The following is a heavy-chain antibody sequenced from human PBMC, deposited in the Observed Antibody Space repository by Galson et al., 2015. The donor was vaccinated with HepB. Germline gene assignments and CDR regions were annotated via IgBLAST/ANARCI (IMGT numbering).Heavy chain of an antibody. Sequence: SLRLPCAASEFSFSSYSMNWVRQAPGKGLEWVSIISGTSTRAVTYYSDSVKGRFTTYRDNSKNILYLQMNFLRDEDTAVYYCANLPSPRKVGQFFYFDHWGLGTQVTVSS. CDR3: ANLPSPRKVGQFFYFDH. J-gene: IGHJ4*02. V-gene: IGHV3-23*01. CDR2: ISGTSTRAVT. CDR1: EFSFSSYS. D-gene: IGHD1-26*01.